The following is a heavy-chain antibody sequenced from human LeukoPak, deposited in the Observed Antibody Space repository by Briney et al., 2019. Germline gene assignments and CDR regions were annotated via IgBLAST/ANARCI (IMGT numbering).Heavy chain of an antibody. V-gene: IGHV3-53*01. CDR2: IYSGGST. Sequence: GGSLRLSCAASGFTVSSNYMSWVRQAPGKGLEWVSVIYSGGSTYYADSVKGRFTISRDNAKNSLYLQMNSLRAEDTAVYYCASPEGYCSNTSCPGSYYGMDVWGQGTTVTVSS. CDR3: ASPEGYCSNTSCPGSYYGMDV. J-gene: IGHJ6*02. D-gene: IGHD2-2*01. CDR1: GFTVSSNY.